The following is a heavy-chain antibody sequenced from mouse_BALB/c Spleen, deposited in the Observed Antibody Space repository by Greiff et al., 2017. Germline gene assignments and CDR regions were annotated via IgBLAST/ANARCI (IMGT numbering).Heavy chain of an antibody. J-gene: IGHJ4*01. D-gene: IGHD2-10*02. Sequence: EVKLVESGGGLVKPGGSLKLSCAASGFTFSSYAMSWVRQSPEKRLEWVAEISSGGSYTYYPDTVTGRFTISRDNAKNTLYLEMSSLRSEDTAMYYCARRYGNSNYAMDYWGQGTSVTVSS. V-gene: IGHV5-9-4*01. CDR2: ISSGGSYT. CDR3: ARRYGNSNYAMDY. CDR1: GFTFSSYA.